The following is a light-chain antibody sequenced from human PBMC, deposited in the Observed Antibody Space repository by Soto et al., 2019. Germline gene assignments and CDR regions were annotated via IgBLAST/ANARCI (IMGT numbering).Light chain of an antibody. J-gene: IGLJ3*02. CDR1: NSNIGSNT. V-gene: IGLV1-44*01. Sequence: QSVLTQPPSTSGTPGQRVTISCSGSNSNIGSNTVNWYQQLPGTAPKLLIYRNNQRPSGVPDRFSGSKSGTSASLAISGLQSEDEADYYCAAWADSLNGQVFAGGTKVTVL. CDR2: RNN. CDR3: AAWADSLNGQV.